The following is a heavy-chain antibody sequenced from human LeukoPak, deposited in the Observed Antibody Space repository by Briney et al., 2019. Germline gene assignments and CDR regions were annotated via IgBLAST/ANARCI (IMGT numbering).Heavy chain of an antibody. CDR1: GFTFSSYA. CDR3: GKVPTRVDTAMVLFDY. J-gene: IGHJ4*02. Sequence: PGGSLRLSCAASGFTFSSYAMSWVRQAPGKGLEWVSAISGSGGSTYYADSVKGRFTISRDNPKNTPYLQMNSLRAEDTAVYYCGKVPTRVDTAMVLFDYWGQGTLVTVPS. CDR2: ISGSGGST. V-gene: IGHV3-23*01. D-gene: IGHD5-18*01.